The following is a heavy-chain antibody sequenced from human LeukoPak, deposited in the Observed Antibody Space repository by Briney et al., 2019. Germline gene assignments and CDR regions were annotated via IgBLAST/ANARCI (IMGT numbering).Heavy chain of an antibody. V-gene: IGHV3-48*03. CDR2: ISSSGSTI. J-gene: IGHJ4*02. Sequence: PGGSLRLSCAAFGFTFSNYEMNWVRQAPGKGLEWVSYISSSGSTIYYADSVKGRFTISRDNSKNTLYLQVNSLRAEDTAVYYCAKGPEQRNWGQGTLVTVSS. CDR1: GFTFSNYE. D-gene: IGHD1-14*01. CDR3: AKGPEQRN.